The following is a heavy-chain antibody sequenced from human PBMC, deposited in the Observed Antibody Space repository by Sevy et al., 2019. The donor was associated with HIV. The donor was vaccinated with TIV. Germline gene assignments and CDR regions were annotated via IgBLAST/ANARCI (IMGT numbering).Heavy chain of an antibody. Sequence: SETLSLTCSVSGASISSGNYYWSWIRQPAGKGLEWIGRIYTSGSTDYNPSLKSRVTMTEDTSKNQFSLKLTSVTAADTAVYYWATDGYYYYYMDVWGQGTTVTVSS. CDR1: GASISSGNYY. CDR3: ATDGYYYYYMDV. CDR2: IYTSGST. J-gene: IGHJ6*02. V-gene: IGHV4-61*02.